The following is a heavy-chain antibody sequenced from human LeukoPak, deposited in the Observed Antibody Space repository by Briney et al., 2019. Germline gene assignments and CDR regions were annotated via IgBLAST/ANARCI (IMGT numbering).Heavy chain of an antibody. Sequence: SETLSLTCTVSGGSISSGGYYWSWIRQPPGKGLEWIGSMYYSGSTYYNPSLKNRVAISMDTPVNQISLKLKSVTAADTAVYYCARDTRGYRIIDNWGQGTLVTVSS. V-gene: IGHV4-39*07. CDR3: ARDTRGYRIIDN. D-gene: IGHD5-18*01. J-gene: IGHJ4*02. CDR2: MYYSGST. CDR1: GGSISSGGYY.